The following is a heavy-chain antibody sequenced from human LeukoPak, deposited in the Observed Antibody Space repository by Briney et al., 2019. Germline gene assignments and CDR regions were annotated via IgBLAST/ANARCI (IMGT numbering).Heavy chain of an antibody. CDR1: GFTFDDYG. Sequence: GGSLRLSCAASGFTFDDYGMSWVRQAPGKGLEWVSGINWNGGSTGYADSAKGRFTISRDNAKNSLYLQMNSLRAEDTALYHCAASFGDYVSWFDPWGQGTLVTVSS. D-gene: IGHD4-17*01. CDR3: AASFGDYVSWFDP. CDR2: INWNGGST. J-gene: IGHJ5*02. V-gene: IGHV3-20*01.